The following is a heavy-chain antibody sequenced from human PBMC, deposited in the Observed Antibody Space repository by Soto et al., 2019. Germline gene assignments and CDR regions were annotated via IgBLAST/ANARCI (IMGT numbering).Heavy chain of an antibody. CDR1: GYTFTSYG. CDR2: ISASNGNT. V-gene: IGHV1-18*01. Sequence: QVQLVQSGAEVKKPGASVKVSCKASGYTFTSYGISWVRQAPGQGLEWMGWISASNGNTNYAQRLQGRVTITADTPPSTAYLQRWSLRPDDTAVDDCAIDRSTVTSSYCYDGMDVWGRGTTVTVSS. D-gene: IGHD4-17*01. CDR3: AIDRSTVTSSYCYDGMDV. J-gene: IGHJ6*02.